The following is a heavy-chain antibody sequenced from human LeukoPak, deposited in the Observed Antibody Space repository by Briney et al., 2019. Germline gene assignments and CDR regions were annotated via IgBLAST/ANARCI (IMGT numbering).Heavy chain of an antibody. Sequence: GGSLRLSCAASGFTFSTYPMSWVRQAPGKGLEWVSSITGSGGSTYHADSVKGRFTISRDNAKNSLYLQMNSLRAEDTALYYCAKDMGIAAAGTGYYFDYWGQGTLVTVSS. CDR1: GFTFSTYP. J-gene: IGHJ4*02. CDR3: AKDMGIAAAGTGYYFDY. V-gene: IGHV3-23*01. CDR2: ITGSGGST. D-gene: IGHD6-13*01.